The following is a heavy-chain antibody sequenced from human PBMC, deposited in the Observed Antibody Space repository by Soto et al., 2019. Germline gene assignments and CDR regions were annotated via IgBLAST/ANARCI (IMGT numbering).Heavy chain of an antibody. CDR3: ARDDIPGVAVSTYGMDV. V-gene: IGHV3-33*01. Sequence: GGSLRLSCAASGFIFSNFGMHWVRQAPGKGLEWVAVIWYDGSNEHYADSVKGRFTISKDNSKNTLYLQMNSLRAEDTAMYYCARDDIPGVAVSTYGMDVWGQGTTVTVSS. CDR2: IWYDGSNE. D-gene: IGHD6-19*01. J-gene: IGHJ6*02. CDR1: GFIFSNFG.